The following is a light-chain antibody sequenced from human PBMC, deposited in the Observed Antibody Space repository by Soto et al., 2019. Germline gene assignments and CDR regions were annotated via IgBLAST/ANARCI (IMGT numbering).Light chain of an antibody. J-gene: IGKJ5*01. V-gene: IGKV1-39*01. CDR2: AAS. CDR3: QQYHTSSIT. CDR1: QSISYY. Sequence: DIQMTQSPSSLSASVGDRVTTTCRASQSISYYLNWYQHKPGKAPKLLIYAASRLQSGVPSRFSGSGSGTDFTLSIDSLQPDDFATYYCQQYHTSSITFGQGTRLEIK.